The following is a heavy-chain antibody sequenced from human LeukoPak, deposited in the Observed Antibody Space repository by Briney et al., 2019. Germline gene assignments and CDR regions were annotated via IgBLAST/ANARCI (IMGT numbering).Heavy chain of an antibody. CDR2: ITWNSGGI. J-gene: IGHJ5*02. V-gene: IGHV3-9*01. CDR3: AKGVTTIRGWFDP. D-gene: IGHD2-21*02. Sequence: SLRLSCAASGFNFGGYAMHWVRPVPGKGLEWVSGITWNSGGIAYADSVKGRFTISRDNAKNSLYLQMNSLRAEDTALYYCAKGVTTIRGWFDPWGQGTLVTVSS. CDR1: GFNFGGYA.